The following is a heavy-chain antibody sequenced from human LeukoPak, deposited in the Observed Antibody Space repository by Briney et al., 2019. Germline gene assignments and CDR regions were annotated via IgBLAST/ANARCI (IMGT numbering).Heavy chain of an antibody. Sequence: SGPTLVNPTQTLTLTCTFSGFSLTTSKMCVNWIRQPPGKALEWLARIDWDDDKYYSTSLKTRLTISKDTSKNQVVLTMTNMDPVDTATYYCARILAGPDYFDYWGQGTPVTVSS. CDR3: ARILAGPDYFDY. CDR1: GFSLTTSKMC. CDR2: IDWDDDK. V-gene: IGHV2-70*11. J-gene: IGHJ4*02.